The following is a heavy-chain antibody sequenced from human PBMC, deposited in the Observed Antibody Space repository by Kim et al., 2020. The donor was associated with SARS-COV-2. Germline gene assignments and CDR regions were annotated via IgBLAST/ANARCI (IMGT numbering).Heavy chain of an antibody. CDR2: ISYDGSNK. CDR1: GFTFSSYA. CDR3: ASLGASSSWSDYYYYYMDD. Sequence: GGSLRLSCAASGFTFSSYAMHWVRQAPGKGLEWVAVISYDGSNKYYADSVKGRFTISRDNSKNTLYLQMNSLRAEDTAVYYCASLGASSSWSDYYYYYMDDWGKGTTVTVSS. D-gene: IGHD6-13*01. V-gene: IGHV3-30*04. J-gene: IGHJ6*03.